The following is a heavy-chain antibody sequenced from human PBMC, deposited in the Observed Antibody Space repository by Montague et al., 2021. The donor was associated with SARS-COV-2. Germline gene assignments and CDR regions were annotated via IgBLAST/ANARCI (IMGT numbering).Heavy chain of an antibody. CDR3: ARQKMGSVTIFGVVMHDRWFDP. V-gene: IGHV4-4*07. Sequence: SETLSLTCTVSGGSITSYYWSWIRQPAGKGLGCIGLIYTSGSTNYNPSLKSRVTMSVDTSRKQFSLKLTSVTAADTAVYYCARQKMGSVTIFGVVMHDRWFDPWGQGTLATVSS. D-gene: IGHD3-3*01. CDR2: IYTSGST. J-gene: IGHJ5*02. CDR1: GGSITSYY.